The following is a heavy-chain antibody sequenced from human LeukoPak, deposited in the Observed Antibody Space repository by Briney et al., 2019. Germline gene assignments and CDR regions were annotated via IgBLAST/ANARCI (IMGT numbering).Heavy chain of an antibody. CDR1: GFTFTSYA. Sequence: SGGSLRLSCAASGFTFTSYAMSWVRQAPGKGLEWVSAISGSGGSTYHADSVKGRFTISRDNSKNTLYQQMNSLRAEDTAVYYCAKMGVVAARPGTFDYWGQGTLVTVSS. CDR2: ISGSGGST. J-gene: IGHJ4*02. CDR3: AKMGVVAARPGTFDY. D-gene: IGHD6-6*01. V-gene: IGHV3-23*01.